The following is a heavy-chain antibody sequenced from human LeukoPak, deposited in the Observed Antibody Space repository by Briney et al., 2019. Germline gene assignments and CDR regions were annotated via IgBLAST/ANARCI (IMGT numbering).Heavy chain of an antibody. J-gene: IGHJ6*03. D-gene: IGHD3-16*01. Sequence: SVKVSCKASGYTFTSYGISWVRQAPGQGLEWMGGIIPIFGTANYAQKFQGRVTITADKSTSTAYMELRSLRSDDTAVYYCARVKHYDYPNYYMDVWGKGTTVTISS. CDR3: ARVKHYDYPNYYMDV. V-gene: IGHV1-69*06. CDR2: IIPIFGTA. CDR1: GYTFTSYG.